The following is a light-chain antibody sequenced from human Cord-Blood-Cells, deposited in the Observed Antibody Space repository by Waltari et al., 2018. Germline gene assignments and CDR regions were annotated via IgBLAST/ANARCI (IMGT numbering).Light chain of an antibody. Sequence: QSALTQPASVSGSPGQSITISRTGTSSDVGSYNLVSGYQQHPGKAPKLMIYEGSKRPSGVSNRFSGSKSGNTASLTISGLQAEDEADYYCCSYAGSSTWVFGGGTKLTVL. V-gene: IGLV2-23*01. CDR1: SSDVGSYNL. CDR3: CSYAGSSTWV. J-gene: IGLJ3*02. CDR2: EGS.